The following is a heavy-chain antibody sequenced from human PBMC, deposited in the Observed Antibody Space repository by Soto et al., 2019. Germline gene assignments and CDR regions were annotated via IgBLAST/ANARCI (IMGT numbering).Heavy chain of an antibody. J-gene: IGHJ6*02. CDR1: GGTFSSYA. CDR3: ARHVPAAGYYYGMDV. Sequence: QVQLVQSGAEVKKPGSSVKVSCKASGGTFSSYAISWVRQAPGQGLEWMGGIIPIFGTANYAQKFQVRVTITADESTSTAYMELSSLRSDDTAVYYGARHVPAAGYYYGMDVWGQGTTVTVSS. D-gene: IGHD2-2*01. V-gene: IGHV1-69*12. CDR2: IIPIFGTA.